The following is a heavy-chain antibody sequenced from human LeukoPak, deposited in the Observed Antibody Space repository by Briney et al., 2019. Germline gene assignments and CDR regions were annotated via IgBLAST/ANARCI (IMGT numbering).Heavy chain of an antibody. CDR2: ISAYSGDT. CDR3: ARDPLSSSWSTYYYGLDV. Sequence: GASVKVSCKASGYTFTSYAVSWVRQAPGQGLEWMRWISAYSGDTNYAQNLQGRVSMTTDTSTSTAYMELRSLISDDTAVYYCARDPLSSSWSTYYYGLDVWGQGTTVTVSS. CDR1: GYTFTSYA. V-gene: IGHV1-18*01. J-gene: IGHJ6*02. D-gene: IGHD6-13*01.